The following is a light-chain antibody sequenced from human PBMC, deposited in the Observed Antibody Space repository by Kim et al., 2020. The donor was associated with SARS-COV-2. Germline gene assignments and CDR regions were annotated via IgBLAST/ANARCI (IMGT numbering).Light chain of an antibody. J-gene: IGLJ1*01. Sequence: QSVLTQPPSVSGAPGQRVTISCTGSSSNIGAGYDVHWYQQLPGTAPKLVMYGNNNRPSGVPDRFSGSKSGTSASLAITGLQAEDEADYYCQSYDSSLSGSDVFGTGTKVTVL. CDR2: GNN. CDR3: QSYDSSLSGSDV. CDR1: SSNIGAGYD. V-gene: IGLV1-40*01.